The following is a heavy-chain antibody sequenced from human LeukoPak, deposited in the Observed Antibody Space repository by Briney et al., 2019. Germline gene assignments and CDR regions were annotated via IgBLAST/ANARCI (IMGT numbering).Heavy chain of an antibody. J-gene: IGHJ6*02. V-gene: IGHV4-39*07. CDR1: GGSISSSSYY. D-gene: IGHD3-3*01. CDR3: ARGGRFLEWLLFDHSNYYYGMDV. Sequence: SETLSLTCTVSGGSISSSSYYWSWIRQPPGKGLEWIGEINHSGSTNYNPSLKSRVTISVDTSKNQFSLKLSSVTAADTAVYYCARGGRFLEWLLFDHSNYYYGMDVWGQGTTVTVSS. CDR2: INHSGST.